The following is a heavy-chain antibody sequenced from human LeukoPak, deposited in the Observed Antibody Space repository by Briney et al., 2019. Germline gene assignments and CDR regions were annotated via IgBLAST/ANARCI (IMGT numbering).Heavy chain of an antibody. CDR1: GGTFSSYA. CDR3: ARGMQQLVPDDAFDI. J-gene: IGHJ3*02. CDR2: IIPIFGTA. D-gene: IGHD6-13*01. Sequence: SVKVSCKASGGTFSSYAISWVRQAPGQGLEWMGGIIPIFGTANYAQKFQGRVTITADESTSTAYMELSSLRSEDTAVYYCARGMQQLVPDDAFDIWGQGTIVTVSS. V-gene: IGHV1-69*13.